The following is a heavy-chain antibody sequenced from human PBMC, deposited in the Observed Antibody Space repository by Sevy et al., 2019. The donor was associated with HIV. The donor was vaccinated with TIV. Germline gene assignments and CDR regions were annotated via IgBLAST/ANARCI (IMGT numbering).Heavy chain of an antibody. V-gene: IGHV4-61*02. D-gene: IGHD3-22*01. Sequence: SETLSLTCTVSGGSISSGSYYWSWIRQPAGKGLEWIGRIYTSGSTNYNPSLKSRVTMSVDTSKNQFSLKLGSVTAADTAVYYCARDQYFYDSSCYPFGIWGQGTMVTVS. CDR2: IYTSGST. CDR3: ARDQYFYDSSCYPFGI. J-gene: IGHJ3*02. CDR1: GGSISSGSYY.